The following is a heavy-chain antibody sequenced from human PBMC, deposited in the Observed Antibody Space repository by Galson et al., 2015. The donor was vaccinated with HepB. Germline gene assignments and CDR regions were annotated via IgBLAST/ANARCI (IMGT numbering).Heavy chain of an antibody. V-gene: IGHV3-23*01. CDR1: GFPLSFSA. CDR3: AKTPESNWNYADWFDA. J-gene: IGHJ5*02. Sequence: SLRLSCAASGFPLSFSAMSWVRQAPGTGLEWVSAISGDGSYTYDADSVRGRFTVSRDNSKNTVYLQMNNLRAEDTAIYYCAKTPESNWNYADWFDAWGQGTLVTVSS. D-gene: IGHD1-7*01. CDR2: ISGDGSYT.